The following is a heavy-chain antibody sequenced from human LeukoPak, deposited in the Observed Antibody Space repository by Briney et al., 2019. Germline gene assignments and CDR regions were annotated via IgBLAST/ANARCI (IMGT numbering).Heavy chain of an antibody. CDR3: ARDGPVWFGELLEVPWFDP. J-gene: IGHJ5*02. CDR1: VFTFIIYG. D-gene: IGHD3-10*01. Sequence: PGRCLRLSSAESVFTFIIYGMPGVRQAPRKRLEWVAVIWYDGSNKYYADSVKGLFTISRDNSKNTLYLQMNSLRAEDTAVYYCARDGPVWFGELLEVPWFDPWGQGTLVTVSS. V-gene: IGHV3-33*01. CDR2: IWYDGSNK.